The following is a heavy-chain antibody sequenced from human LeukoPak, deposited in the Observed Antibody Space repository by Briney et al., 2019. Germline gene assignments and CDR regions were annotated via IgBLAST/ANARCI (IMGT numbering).Heavy chain of an antibody. CDR1: GYTFTSYY. V-gene: IGHV1-46*01. Sequence: ASVKVSCKASGYTFTSYYMHWVRQAPGQGLEWMGVIYPSGGSTSYAQNFQGRVTMTRDTSTSTVYMELSSLRSEDTAVYYCARDNFESHVVEARGWNYGMDVWGKGTTVTVSS. D-gene: IGHD2-2*01. J-gene: IGHJ6*04. CDR3: ARDNFESHVVEARGWNYGMDV. CDR2: IYPSGGST.